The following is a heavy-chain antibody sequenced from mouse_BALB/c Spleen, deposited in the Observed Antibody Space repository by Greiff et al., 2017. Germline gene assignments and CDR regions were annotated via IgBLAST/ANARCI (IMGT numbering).Heavy chain of an antibody. V-gene: IGHV5-9-4*01. CDR3: ARDQDYGHYYAMDY. CDR1: GFTFSSYA. Sequence: EVMLVESGGGLVKPGGSLKLSCAASGFTFSSYAMSWVRQSPEKRLEWVAEISSGGSYTYYPDTVTGRFTISRDNAKNTLYLEMSSLRSEDTAMYYCARDQDYGHYYAMDYWGQGTSVTVSS. CDR2: ISSGGSYT. D-gene: IGHD1-1*01. J-gene: IGHJ4*01.